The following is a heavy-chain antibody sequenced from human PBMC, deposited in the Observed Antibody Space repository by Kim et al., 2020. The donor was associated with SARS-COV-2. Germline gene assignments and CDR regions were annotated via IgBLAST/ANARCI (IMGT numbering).Heavy chain of an antibody. D-gene: IGHD6-13*01. CDR2: DK. Sequence: DKYYSTSLKARLTISKDTSKNQVVLTMTNMDPVDTATYYCARSHSSTIDYWGQGTLVTVSS. J-gene: IGHJ4*02. V-gene: IGHV2-70*01. CDR3: ARSHSSTIDY.